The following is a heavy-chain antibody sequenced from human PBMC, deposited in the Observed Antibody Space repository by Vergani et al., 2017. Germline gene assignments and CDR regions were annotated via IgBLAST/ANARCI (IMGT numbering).Heavy chain of an antibody. Sequence: EVQLLESGGGLVQPGGSLRLSCAASGFTFSSYAMSWVRQAPGKGLEWVSAISGSGGSTYYADSVKGRFTISRDNSKNTLYLQMNSLRAEDTAGYYCAKDPLVYSYYDSSGYPNYFDYWGQGTLVTVSS. CDR2: ISGSGGST. CDR1: GFTFSSYA. CDR3: AKDPLVYSYYDSSGYPNYFDY. V-gene: IGHV3-23*01. D-gene: IGHD3-22*01. J-gene: IGHJ4*02.